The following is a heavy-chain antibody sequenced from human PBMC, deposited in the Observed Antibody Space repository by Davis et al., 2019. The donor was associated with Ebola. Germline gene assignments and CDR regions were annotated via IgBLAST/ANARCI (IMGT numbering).Heavy chain of an antibody. J-gene: IGHJ3*02. CDR3: ASLRRTITGMDDGFDI. Sequence: GESLKISCKTSGHTFTSYWISWVRQMPGKGLECMGIIFPGDSDARYSPSFQGQVTISADKSISTAYLQWSSLKASDTAMYYCASLRRTITGMDDGFDIWGQGTMVTVSS. D-gene: IGHD7-27*01. V-gene: IGHV5-51*01. CDR1: GHTFTSYW. CDR2: IFPGDSDA.